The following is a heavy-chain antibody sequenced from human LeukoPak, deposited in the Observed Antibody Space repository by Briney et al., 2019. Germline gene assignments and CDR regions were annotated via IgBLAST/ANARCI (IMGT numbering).Heavy chain of an antibody. V-gene: IGHV4-59*01. CDR3: ARDHYYDSSGYYYGFDS. CDR2: IYYSGST. J-gene: IGHJ4*02. D-gene: IGHD3-22*01. CDR1: GGSISSYY. Sequence: PSETLSLTCTVSGGSISSYYWSWIRQPPGKGLEWIGYIYYSGSTNYNPSLKSRVTISVDTSKNQFSLKLSSVTAADTAVYYCARDHYYDSSGYYYGFDSWGQGTLVTVSS.